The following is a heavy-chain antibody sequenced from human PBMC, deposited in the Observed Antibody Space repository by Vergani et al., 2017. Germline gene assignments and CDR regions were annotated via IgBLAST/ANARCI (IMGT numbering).Heavy chain of an antibody. CDR1: GGSISSGDYY. D-gene: IGHD3-10*01. Sequence: QVQLQESGPGLVKPSQTLSLTCTVSGGSISSGDYYWGWIRQPPGKGLEWIGSIYHSGSTYYNPSLKSRVTISVDTSKNQFSLKLSSVTAADTAVYYCARRDKDTSGHIDYWGQGTLVTVSS. V-gene: IGHV4-38-2*02. J-gene: IGHJ4*02. CDR3: ARRDKDTSGHIDY. CDR2: IYHSGST.